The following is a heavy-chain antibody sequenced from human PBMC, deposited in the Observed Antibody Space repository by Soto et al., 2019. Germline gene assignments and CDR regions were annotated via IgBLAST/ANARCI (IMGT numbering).Heavy chain of an antibody. Sequence: SETLSLTCTVSGGSISSSSYYWGWIRQPPGKGLEWIGYIYYSGSTNYNPSLKSRVTISVDTSKNQFSLKLSSVTAADTAVYYCARGGWLQFFDYWGQGTLVTVSS. CDR1: GGSISSSSYY. D-gene: IGHD5-12*01. CDR3: ARGGWLQFFDY. CDR2: IYYSGST. V-gene: IGHV4-61*05. J-gene: IGHJ4*02.